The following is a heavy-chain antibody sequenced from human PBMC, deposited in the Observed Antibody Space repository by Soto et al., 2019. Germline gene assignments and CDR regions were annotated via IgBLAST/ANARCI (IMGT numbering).Heavy chain of an antibody. V-gene: IGHV3-33*01. J-gene: IGHJ3*02. CDR3: ARDGTIFGVVITDDAFDI. CDR2: IWYDGSNK. D-gene: IGHD3-3*01. CDR1: GFAFSSYG. Sequence: SLRLSCAASGFAFSSYGMHWVRQAPGKGLEWVAVIWYDGSNKYYADSVKGRFTISRDNSKNTLYLQMNSLRAEDTAVYYCARDGTIFGVVITDDAFDIWGQGTMVTVSS.